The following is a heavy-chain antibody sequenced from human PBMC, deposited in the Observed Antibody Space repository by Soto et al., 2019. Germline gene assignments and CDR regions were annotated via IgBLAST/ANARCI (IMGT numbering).Heavy chain of an antibody. J-gene: IGHJ4*02. V-gene: IGHV1-18*01. Sequence: GASVKVSCKASGYTFTSYGISWVRQAPGQGLEWMGWISAYNGNTNYAQKLQGRVTMTTDTSTSIAYMELRSLRSDDTAGYYCARGYDFWSGYSIFDYWGQGKLVTVPS. CDR1: GYTFTSYG. CDR2: ISAYNGNT. CDR3: ARGYDFWSGYSIFDY. D-gene: IGHD3-3*01.